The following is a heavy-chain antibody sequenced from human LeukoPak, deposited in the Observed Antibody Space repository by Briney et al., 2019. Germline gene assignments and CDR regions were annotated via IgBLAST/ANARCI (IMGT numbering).Heavy chain of an antibody. D-gene: IGHD6-19*01. Sequence: KPSETLSLTCTVSGGSISSYYWSWIRQPPGKGLDWIGYIYYSGSTNYNPSLKSRVTISVDTSKNQFSLKLSSVTAADTAVYYCARAHVQWLVPRWFDPWGQGTLVTVSS. J-gene: IGHJ5*02. V-gene: IGHV4-59*01. CDR1: GGSISSYY. CDR3: ARAHVQWLVPRWFDP. CDR2: IYYSGST.